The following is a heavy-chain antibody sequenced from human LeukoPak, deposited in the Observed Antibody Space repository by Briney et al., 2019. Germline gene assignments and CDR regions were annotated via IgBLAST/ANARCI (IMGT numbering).Heavy chain of an antibody. Sequence: PSETLSLTCTVSGGSISISSYFWGWVRQPPGKGLEWIGSIYYSGITYNNPSLRSRFTISVDTSKNQFSLRLRSVTAADTAVYYRARHNAYSYGRLDFWGQGSLVTASS. CDR1: GGSISISSYF. J-gene: IGHJ4*02. CDR3: ARHNAYSYGRLDF. D-gene: IGHD5-18*01. CDR2: IYYSGIT. V-gene: IGHV4-39*01.